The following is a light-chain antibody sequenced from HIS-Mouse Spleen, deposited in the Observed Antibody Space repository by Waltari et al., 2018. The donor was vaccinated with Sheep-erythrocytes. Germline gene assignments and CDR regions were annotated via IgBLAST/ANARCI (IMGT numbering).Light chain of an antibody. CDR1: SRDACSDHS. CDR2: DVS. CDR3: CSYAGSYTFVV. Sequence: QSALTPPRSVSGSPGQSVTISCIGTSRDACSDHSVSWYQQHPGNAPKLMIYDVSKRPSGVPDRFSGSKSGNTASLTISGLQAEDEADYYCCSYAGSYTFVVFGGGTKLTVL. J-gene: IGLJ2*01. V-gene: IGLV2-11*01.